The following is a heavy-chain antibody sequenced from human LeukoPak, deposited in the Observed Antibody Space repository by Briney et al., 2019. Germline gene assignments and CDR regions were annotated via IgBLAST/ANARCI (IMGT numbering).Heavy chain of an antibody. J-gene: IGHJ3*02. D-gene: IGHD5/OR15-5a*01. Sequence: PSETLSLTCAVYGGSFSGYYWSWIRQPPGKGLEWIGEINHSGSTNYNPSLKSRVTISVDTSKNQFPLKLTSATAADTAVYYCARECRSPQVQGAFDIWGQGTMVTVSS. CDR1: GGSFSGYY. V-gene: IGHV4-34*01. CDR3: ARECRSPQVQGAFDI. CDR2: INHSGST.